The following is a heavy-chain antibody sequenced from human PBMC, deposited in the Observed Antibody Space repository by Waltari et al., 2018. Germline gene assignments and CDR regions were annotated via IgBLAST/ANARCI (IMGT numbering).Heavy chain of an antibody. J-gene: IGHJ3*02. D-gene: IGHD2-21*02. CDR3: ARDGVVTDDNDAFDI. Sequence: QVQLVQSGAEVKKPGASVKVSCKASGYTFTSYDINWVRQATGQGLEWMGWMNPNRGNTGYAQKFQGRVTRTRNTSISTAYMELNSRRAEDTAVYYCARDGVVTDDNDAFDIWGQGTMVTVSS. CDR1: GYTFTSYD. V-gene: IGHV1-8*01. CDR2: MNPNRGNT.